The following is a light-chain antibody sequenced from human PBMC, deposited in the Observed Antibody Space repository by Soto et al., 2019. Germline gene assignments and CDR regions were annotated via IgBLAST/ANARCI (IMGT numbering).Light chain of an antibody. CDR3: QQSYSTLQT. Sequence: DIQMPQSPSSLSASVGDRVTITWRASQSISSYLTWYQQKPGKAPKLLIYAASSLQSGVPSRFSGSGSGTDFTLTISSLQLEDVATYYCQQSYSTLQTFGQGTKLEIK. CDR1: QSISSY. CDR2: AAS. V-gene: IGKV1-39*01. J-gene: IGKJ2*01.